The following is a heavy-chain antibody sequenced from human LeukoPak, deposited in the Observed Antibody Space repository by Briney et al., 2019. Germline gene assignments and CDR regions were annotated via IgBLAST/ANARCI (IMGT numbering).Heavy chain of an antibody. CDR3: ARAPYGENY. CDR1: GFTFSTYW. V-gene: IGHV3-7*01. CDR2: IKEDGSEK. Sequence: PGGSLRLSCAASGFTFSTYWMVWVRQAPGKGLEWVANIKEDGSEKYYVDSVKGRFTISRDNAKNSLYLQMNNLRVEDTAVYYCARAPYGENYWGQGTLVTVSS. J-gene: IGHJ4*02. D-gene: IGHD4-17*01.